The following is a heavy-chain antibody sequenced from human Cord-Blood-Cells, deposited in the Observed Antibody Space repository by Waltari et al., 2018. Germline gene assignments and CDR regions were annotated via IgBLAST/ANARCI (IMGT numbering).Heavy chain of an antibody. V-gene: IGHV4-4*02. J-gene: IGHJ4*02. CDR1: GGSISSSNW. CDR3: AGGWPLRGWVSF. D-gene: IGHD6-19*01. Sequence: QVQLQESGQGLVKPSGTLSLTRAVSGGSISSSNWWRWVRQPPGKGLEWIGEIDQSGSTNYNPSLKSRVTISVDKSKNQFSLKLSSVTAADTAVYYCAGGWPLRGWVSFWGQGTLVTVSS. CDR2: IDQSGST.